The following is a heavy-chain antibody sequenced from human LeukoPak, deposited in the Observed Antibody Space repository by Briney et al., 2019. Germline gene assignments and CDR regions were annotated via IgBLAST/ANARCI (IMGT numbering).Heavy chain of an antibody. Sequence: GGSLRLSCVASGVTISNAWMTWVRQAPGKGLEWVGRINSITNDGTTDYAAPVKGRFTISRDDSKNTLYLQMNSLETEDTAVYYCAATRGHKSYDWDWGQGTLVTVSS. CDR1: GVTISNAW. CDR2: INSITNDGTT. J-gene: IGHJ4*02. D-gene: IGHD3-16*01. CDR3: AATRGHKSYDWD. V-gene: IGHV3-15*01.